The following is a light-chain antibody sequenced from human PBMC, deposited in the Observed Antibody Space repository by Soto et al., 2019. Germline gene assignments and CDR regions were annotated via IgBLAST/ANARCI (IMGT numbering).Light chain of an antibody. V-gene: IGKV1-5*01. J-gene: IGKJ1*01. Sequence: DIQMTQSPSTLSASVGDRVTITCRASQSISDWLAWYQQKPGKAPKLLIYAASSLESGAPSRLSGSGSGTEFTLTISSLQPDDFATYFCQHYSAYSVTFGQGTKVDIK. CDR1: QSISDW. CDR3: QHYSAYSVT. CDR2: AAS.